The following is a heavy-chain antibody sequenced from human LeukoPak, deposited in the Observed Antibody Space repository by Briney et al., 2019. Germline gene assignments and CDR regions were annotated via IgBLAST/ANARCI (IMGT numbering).Heavy chain of an antibody. CDR1: GFTFSTRG. J-gene: IGHJ6*03. CDR3: ARDPNSGYADYYYYMDV. CDR2: ISGSGGST. Sequence: GGTLRLSCAASGFTFSTRGMSWVRQAPGKGLEWVSSISGSGGSTYYADSVKGRFTISRDNSKNTLYLQMNSLRVEDTAVYYCARDPNSGYADYYYYMDVWGKGTTVTVSS. V-gene: IGHV3-23*01. D-gene: IGHD5-12*01.